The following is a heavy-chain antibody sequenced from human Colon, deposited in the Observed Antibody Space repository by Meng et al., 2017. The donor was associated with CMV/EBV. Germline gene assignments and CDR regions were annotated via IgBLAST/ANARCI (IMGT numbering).Heavy chain of an antibody. J-gene: IGHJ6*02. Sequence: GEALKISCAASGFSFSSDTMNWVRQAPGKGLEWVSVIYSAGSTYYADSVKGRFTISRDNSKNTVYLQMNNLRSDDTALYYCARDEFRGSYGMDLWGQGTTVTVSS. V-gene: IGHV3-53*01. CDR3: ARDEFRGSYGMDL. CDR2: IYSAGST. CDR1: GFSFSSDT.